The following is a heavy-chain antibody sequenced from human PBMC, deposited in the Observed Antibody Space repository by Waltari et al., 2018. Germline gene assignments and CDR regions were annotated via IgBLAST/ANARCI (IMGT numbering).Heavy chain of an antibody. V-gene: IGHV1-46*04. D-gene: IGHD2-2*01. CDR1: GYTFTDFY. CDR3: ARAGSTFIWGVAE. Sequence: QVQLVQSGAEVKKPGASVKVSCKASGYTFTDFYMHWVRQAPGQGLEWMGIVNPNGGSTTYAQKLQDRVTMTRDTSTSTVYMELSSLRSEDTAVYYCARAGSTFIWGVAEWGQGTLVTVSS. CDR2: VNPNGGST. J-gene: IGHJ4*02.